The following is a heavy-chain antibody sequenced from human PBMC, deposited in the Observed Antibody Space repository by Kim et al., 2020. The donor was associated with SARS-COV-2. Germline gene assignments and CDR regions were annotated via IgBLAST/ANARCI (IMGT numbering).Heavy chain of an antibody. Sequence: SETLSLTCIVSGGSISSSSYYWGWIRQPPGKGLEWIGIIYYSGSTYYNPSLKSRVTISVDTSKNQFSLKLSSVTAADTAVYYCSRSGAPVGSDIDFWGQG. J-gene: IGHJ4*02. CDR2: IYYSGST. D-gene: IGHD1-26*01. V-gene: IGHV4-39*01. CDR1: GGSISSSSYY. CDR3: SRSGAPVGSDIDF.